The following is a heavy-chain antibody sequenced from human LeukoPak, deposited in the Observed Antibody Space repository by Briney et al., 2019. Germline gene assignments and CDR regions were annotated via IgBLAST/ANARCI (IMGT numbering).Heavy chain of an antibody. J-gene: IGHJ4*02. V-gene: IGHV4-38-2*01. CDR2: ICHSGST. Sequence: PSETLSLTCAVSGYSISSGYYWGWIRQPPGKGLEWIGSICHSGSTYYNPSLKSRVTISVDTSKNQFSLKLSSVTAADTAVYYCVRGRGPFAYWGQGTLVTVSS. CDR3: VRGRGPFAY. CDR1: GYSISSGYY. D-gene: IGHD3-10*01.